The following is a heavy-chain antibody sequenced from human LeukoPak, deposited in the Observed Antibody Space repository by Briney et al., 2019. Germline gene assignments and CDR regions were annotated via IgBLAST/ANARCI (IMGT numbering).Heavy chain of an antibody. V-gene: IGHV1-8*03. J-gene: IGHJ4*02. Sequence: ASVKVSCKASGYTFTSYDINLVRQATGQGLEWMGWMNPNSSNTGYAQKFQGRVTITRNTSISTAYMELSSLRSEDTAVYYCARGQGRSGWYGLSSYWGQGTLVTVSS. CDR2: MNPNSSNT. CDR3: ARGQGRSGWYGLSSY. D-gene: IGHD6-19*01. CDR1: GYTFTSYD.